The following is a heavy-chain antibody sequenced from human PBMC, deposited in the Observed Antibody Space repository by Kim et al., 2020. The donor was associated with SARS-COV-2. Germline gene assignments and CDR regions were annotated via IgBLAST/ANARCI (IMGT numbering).Heavy chain of an antibody. V-gene: IGHV4-39*07. CDR2: IYDSGST. D-gene: IGHD3-10*02. CDR3: AGDYNVNGNFDH. CDR1: GDSIISSNYY. J-gene: IGHJ4*02. Sequence: SETLSLTCTVSGDSIISSNYYWGWIRQPPGKGLEWIRTIYDSGSTYYNPSLNSRVTMTVDTSKNQFSLRLSSVTAEATAVYFCAGDYNVNGNFDHCGQGDMVTVSS.